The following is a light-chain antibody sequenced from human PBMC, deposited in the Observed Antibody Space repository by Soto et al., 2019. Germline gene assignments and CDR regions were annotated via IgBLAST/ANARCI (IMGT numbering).Light chain of an antibody. Sequence: EIVLTQSPATLSLSPGERATLSCRASQSVSSYLAWYQQKPGQAPRLLISEASNRATGIPVRYSGSGCGTDVTLTISSLEPEEFAVYYCQQRVNWPLTFGGGTKVEIK. V-gene: IGKV3-11*01. J-gene: IGKJ4*01. CDR3: QQRVNWPLT. CDR2: EAS. CDR1: QSVSSY.